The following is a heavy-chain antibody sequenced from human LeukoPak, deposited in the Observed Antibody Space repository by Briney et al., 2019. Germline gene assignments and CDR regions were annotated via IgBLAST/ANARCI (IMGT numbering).Heavy chain of an antibody. D-gene: IGHD1-26*01. Sequence: SETLSLTCTVSGGSISSYYWSWIRQPPGKGLEWIGYIYYSGSTNYNPSLKSRVTISIDRSKNQFSLKLSSVTAADTAVYYCARDPEATMAFDIWGQGTMVTVSS. J-gene: IGHJ3*02. CDR2: IYYSGST. CDR1: GGSISSYY. CDR3: ARDPEATMAFDI. V-gene: IGHV4-59*12.